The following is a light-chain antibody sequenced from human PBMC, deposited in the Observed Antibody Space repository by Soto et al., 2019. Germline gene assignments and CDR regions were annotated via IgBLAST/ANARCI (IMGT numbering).Light chain of an antibody. CDR2: ATS. CDR3: QQRSSWPFT. J-gene: IGKJ3*01. Sequence: EIVLTQSPATLSLSPEERATLSCRASQNINSYLAWYQQKPGQAPRLLIYATSNRATGIPARFSGSGSGTDFTLSISSLEPEDFAVYYCQQRSSWPFTFGPGTKVDIK. V-gene: IGKV3-11*01. CDR1: QNINSY.